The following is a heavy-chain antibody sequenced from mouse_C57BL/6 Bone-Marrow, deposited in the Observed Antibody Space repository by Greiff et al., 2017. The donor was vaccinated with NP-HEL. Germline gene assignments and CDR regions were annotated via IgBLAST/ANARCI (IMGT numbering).Heavy chain of an antibody. J-gene: IGHJ4*01. D-gene: IGHD1-1*01. V-gene: IGHV10-3*01. Sequence: GGGLVQPKGSLKLSCAASGFTFNTYAMHWVRQAPGKGLEWVARIRSKSSNYATYYADSVKDRFTISRDDSQSMLYLQMNNLKTEDTAMYYCVRPDYYGSSSYYAMDYWGQGTSVTVSS. CDR3: VRPDYYGSSSYYAMDY. CDR2: IRSKSSNYAT. CDR1: GFTFNTYA.